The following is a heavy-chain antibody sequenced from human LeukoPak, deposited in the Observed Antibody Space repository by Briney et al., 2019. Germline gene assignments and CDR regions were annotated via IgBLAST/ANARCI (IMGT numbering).Heavy chain of an antibody. V-gene: IGHV5-51*01. D-gene: IGHD5-12*01. J-gene: IGHJ5*02. Sequence: GESLKISCKASGYRFPTYWIAWVRQMPGKGLEWIGIIYPGDSDIRYSPSFQGQVTISADKSIATAYMQWSSLKASDTAIYYCARHGFSGANWFDPWGQGTLVTVSS. CDR3: ARHGFSGANWFDP. CDR1: GYRFPTYW. CDR2: IYPGDSDI.